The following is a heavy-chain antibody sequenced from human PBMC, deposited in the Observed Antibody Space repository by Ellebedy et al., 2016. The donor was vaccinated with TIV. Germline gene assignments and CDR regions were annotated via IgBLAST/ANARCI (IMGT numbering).Heavy chain of an antibody. CDR2: IWYDGSNK. Sequence: GESLKISCEASGFSFDIYSMHWVRQAPGKGLEWVAVIWYDGSNKYYADSVKGRFTISRDNSKNTLSLHMNSLRAEDTAVYYCARDQGSGWGAFDYWGQGTLVTVSS. J-gene: IGHJ4*02. D-gene: IGHD6-19*01. CDR1: GFSFDIYS. V-gene: IGHV3-33*08. CDR3: ARDQGSGWGAFDY.